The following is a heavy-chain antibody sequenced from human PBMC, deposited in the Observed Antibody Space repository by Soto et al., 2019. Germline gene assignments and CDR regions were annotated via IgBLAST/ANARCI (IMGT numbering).Heavy chain of an antibody. CDR1: GFTFSDYY. CDR3: AKMSSENYYDPVFS. J-gene: IGHJ4*02. V-gene: IGHV3-11*01. CDR2: ISSSGNII. D-gene: IGHD3-22*01. Sequence: ESGGGLVTTGGSLRIVCEASGFTFSDYYMSWVRQAPGKGLEWVSYISSSGNIIYYADSVKGRFTISRDNAKNSVYLQMNSLRAEDTALYFCAKMSSENYYDPVFSWGQGTLVTVSS.